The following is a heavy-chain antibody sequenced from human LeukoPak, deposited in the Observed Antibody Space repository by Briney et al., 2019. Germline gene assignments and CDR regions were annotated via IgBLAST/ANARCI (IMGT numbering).Heavy chain of an antibody. J-gene: IGHJ6*03. V-gene: IGHV1-18*01. CDR1: GYTFTSYG. Sequence: ASVKVSCKASGYTFTSYGISWVRQPPGQGFEWMGWISAYNGNTNYAQKLQGRVTMTTDTSTSTAYMELRRLRSDDTAVYYCARGRGYCSSTSCPPHYMDVWGKGTTVTVSS. CDR3: ARGRGYCSSTSCPPHYMDV. D-gene: IGHD2-2*01. CDR2: ISAYNGNT.